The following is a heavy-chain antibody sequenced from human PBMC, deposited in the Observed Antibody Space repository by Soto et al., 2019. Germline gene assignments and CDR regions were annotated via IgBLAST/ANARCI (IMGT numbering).Heavy chain of an antibody. D-gene: IGHD2-2*01. CDR2: INPSGGST. Sequence: ASVKVSCKASGYTFTSYYMHWVRQAPGQGLEWMGIINPSGGSTSYAQKFQGRVTMTRDTSTSTVYMELSSLRSEDTAVYYCAREAPIEEYQEPTFDIWGQGTMVTVSS. J-gene: IGHJ3*02. CDR3: AREAPIEEYQEPTFDI. V-gene: IGHV1-46*03. CDR1: GYTFTSYY.